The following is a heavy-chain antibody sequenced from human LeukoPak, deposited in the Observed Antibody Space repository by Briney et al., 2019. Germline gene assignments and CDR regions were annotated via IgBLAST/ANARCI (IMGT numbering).Heavy chain of an antibody. V-gene: IGHV4-61*01. CDR1: GVSVSSGSYY. CDR2: IYYSGST. D-gene: IGHD5-18*01. Sequence: SETLSLTCTVSGVSVSSGSYYWGWIRQPRGKGLEGIGYIYYSGSTNYNPSLKSRVTISVDTSKNQFSLKLSSVTAADTAVYYCARDGGYSYGYYFDYWGQGTLVTVSS. CDR3: ARDGGYSYGYYFDY. J-gene: IGHJ4*02.